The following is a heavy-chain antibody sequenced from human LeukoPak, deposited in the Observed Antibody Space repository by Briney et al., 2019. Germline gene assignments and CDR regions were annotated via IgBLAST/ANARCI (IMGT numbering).Heavy chain of an antibody. J-gene: IGHJ4*02. CDR1: GITLSNYG. CDR2: ISDSGGSR. CDR3: AKRGVVIRVILVGFHKEAYYFDS. Sequence: GGSLRFSCAVSGITLSNYGMSWVRQAPGKGLEWVAGISDSGGSRNYADSVKGRFTISRDNPKNTLYLQMNSLRAEDTAVYFCAKRGVVIRVILVGFHKEAYYFDSWGQGALVTVSS. D-gene: IGHD3-22*01. V-gene: IGHV3-23*01.